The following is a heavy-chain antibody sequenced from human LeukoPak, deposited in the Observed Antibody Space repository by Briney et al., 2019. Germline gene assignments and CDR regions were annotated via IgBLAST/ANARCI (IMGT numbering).Heavy chain of an antibody. Sequence: ASVKVSCKASGYTFTNYYIHWVRQAPGHGLEWMGAINPSRGGTNSAQKFQGRVSMTRDTSISTAYMEVSRLRSDDTAACYCVRDLVTTGPYGMDVWGQGTTVTVSS. CDR2: INPSRGGT. V-gene: IGHV1-2*02. CDR3: VRDLVTTGPYGMDV. D-gene: IGHD4-17*01. CDR1: GYTFTNYY. J-gene: IGHJ6*02.